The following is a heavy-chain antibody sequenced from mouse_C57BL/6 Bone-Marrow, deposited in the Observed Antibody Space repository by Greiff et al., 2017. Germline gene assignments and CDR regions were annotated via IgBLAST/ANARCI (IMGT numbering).Heavy chain of an antibody. V-gene: IGHV5-6*01. D-gene: IGHD1-1*01. CDR2: ISSGGSYT. Sequence: EVHLVESGGDLVKPGGSLKLSCAASGFTFSSYGMSWVRQTPDKRLEWVATISSGGSYTYYPDSVKGRFTISRDNAKNTLYLQMSSLKSEDTAMYYCASPYYGSSFAYWGQGTLVTVSA. J-gene: IGHJ3*01. CDR1: GFTFSSYG. CDR3: ASPYYGSSFAY.